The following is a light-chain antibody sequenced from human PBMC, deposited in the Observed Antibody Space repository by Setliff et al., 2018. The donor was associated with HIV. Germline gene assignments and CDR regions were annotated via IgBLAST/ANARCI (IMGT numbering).Light chain of an antibody. CDR1: QSVLYSSNNKNY. CDR2: WAS. V-gene: IGKV4-1*01. J-gene: IGKJ1*01. CDR3: QQYQTLPWT. Sequence: DIVMTQSPDSLAVSLGERATINCKSSQSVLYSSNNKNYLAWYQQKPGQAPKLLIYWASTRESGVPDRFSGSGSGTDFILTISSLQAEDVAVYFCQQYQTLPWTFGQGTKVDIK.